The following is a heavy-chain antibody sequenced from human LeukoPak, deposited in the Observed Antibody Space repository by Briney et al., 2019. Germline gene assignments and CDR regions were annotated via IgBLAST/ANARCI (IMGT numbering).Heavy chain of an antibody. CDR1: GFTVSSNY. J-gene: IGHJ4*02. Sequence: GGSLRLSCVVSGFTVSSNYMSWVRQAPGKGLEWVSVFYSGGNTYYADSVKGRFTISRDTSKNTLYLQMDSLRAEDTAVYYCARGGGAYCGDDCRRTIDHWGQGTLVTVSS. D-gene: IGHD2-21*02. V-gene: IGHV3-53*01. CDR2: FYSGGNT. CDR3: ARGGGAYCGDDCRRTIDH.